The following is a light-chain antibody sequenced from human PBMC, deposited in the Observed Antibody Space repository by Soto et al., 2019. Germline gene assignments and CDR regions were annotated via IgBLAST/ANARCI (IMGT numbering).Light chain of an antibody. V-gene: IGKV3D-15*01. CDR1: QSVSSN. Sequence: EIVLTQSPGTLSLSPGERATLSCRASQSVSSNLAWYQQKPGQAPRLLIHVASTRATGIPARFSGSGSGTEFTLTISSLQSEDFAVYYCQQYNNWPLTFGGGTKVDIK. CDR2: VAS. J-gene: IGKJ4*01. CDR3: QQYNNWPLT.